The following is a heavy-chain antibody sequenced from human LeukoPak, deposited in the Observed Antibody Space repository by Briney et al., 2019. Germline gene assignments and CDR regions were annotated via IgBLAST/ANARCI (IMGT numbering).Heavy chain of an antibody. V-gene: IGHV1-18*04. Sequence: ASVKVSCKAAGYTFTCYYMHWVRQAPGQGLEWMGWISAYNGNTNYAQKLQGRVTMTTDTSTSTDYMELRSLRSDDTAVYYCARPTDRWELQFNYWGQGTLVTVSS. D-gene: IGHD1-26*01. CDR2: ISAYNGNT. J-gene: IGHJ4*02. CDR1: GYTFTCYY. CDR3: ARPTDRWELQFNY.